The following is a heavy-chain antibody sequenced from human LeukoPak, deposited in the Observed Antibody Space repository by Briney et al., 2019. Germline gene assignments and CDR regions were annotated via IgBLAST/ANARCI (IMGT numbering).Heavy chain of an antibody. CDR2: FDPEDGET. Sequence: ASVKVSCKVSGHTLTELSMHWVQQAPGKGLEWMGGFDPEDGETIYAQKFQGRVTMTEDTSTDTAYMELSSLRSEDTAVYYCATGLYDYVWGSYPLGGAFDIWGQGTMVTVSS. CDR3: ATGLYDYVWGSYPLGGAFDI. D-gene: IGHD3-16*01. V-gene: IGHV1-24*01. CDR1: GHTLTELS. J-gene: IGHJ3*02.